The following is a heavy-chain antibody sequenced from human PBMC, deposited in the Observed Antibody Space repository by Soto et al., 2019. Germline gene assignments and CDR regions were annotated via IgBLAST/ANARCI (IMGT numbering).Heavy chain of an antibody. Sequence: ASVKVSCKASGYNFLTYGISWLRQAPGRGLEWMGWISTDNTHRNYAHNFQERVTMTTDTSTNTAYMELRSLRSDDTAIYYCARDRPGISVIRAVKTYNYFDPWGQGTLVTVSS. V-gene: IGHV1-18*01. J-gene: IGHJ5*02. D-gene: IGHD3-10*01. CDR2: ISTDNTHR. CDR3: ARDRPGISVIRAVKTYNYFDP. CDR1: GYNFLTYG.